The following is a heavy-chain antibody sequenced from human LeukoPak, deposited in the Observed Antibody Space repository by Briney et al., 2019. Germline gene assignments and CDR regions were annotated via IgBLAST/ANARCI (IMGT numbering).Heavy chain of an antibody. V-gene: IGHV4-38-2*02. CDR3: ARDSGISMVRGVIWGPGWFDP. D-gene: IGHD3-10*01. J-gene: IGHJ5*02. CDR1: GYSMSSGYY. Sequence: PSETLSLTCTVSGYSMSSGYYWGWIRQPPGKGLEWIGEINHSGSTNYNPSLKSRVTISVDTSKNQFSLKLSSVTAADTAVYYCARDSGISMVRGVIWGPGWFDPWGQGTLVTVSS. CDR2: INHSGST.